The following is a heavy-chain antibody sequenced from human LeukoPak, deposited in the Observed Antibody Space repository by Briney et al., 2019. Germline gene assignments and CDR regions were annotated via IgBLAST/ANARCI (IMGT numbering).Heavy chain of an antibody. CDR1: GFTFSSYD. CDR2: INWNGGST. D-gene: IGHD4-17*01. J-gene: IGHJ3*02. V-gene: IGHV3-20*04. Sequence: GGSLRLSCAASGFTFSSYDMTWVRQAPGKGLEWVSDINWNGGSTGYADSVKGRITISRDNAKNSLYLQMNSLRAEDTALYYCARDSGAYGDYGYAFDIWGQGTMVTVSS. CDR3: ARDSGAYGDYGYAFDI.